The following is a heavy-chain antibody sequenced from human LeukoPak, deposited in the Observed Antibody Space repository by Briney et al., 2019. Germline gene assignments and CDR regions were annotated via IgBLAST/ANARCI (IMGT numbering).Heavy chain of an antibody. CDR2: IYHSGST. CDR3: ARESITMIVVVPV. CDR1: GGSISSGSYY. V-gene: IGHV4-30-2*01. D-gene: IGHD3-22*01. J-gene: IGHJ3*01. Sequence: PSETLSLTCTVSGGSISSGSYYWSWIRQPPGKGLEWIGYIYHSGSTNYNPSLKSRVTISVDRSKNQFSLKLSSVTAADTAVYYCARESITMIVVVPVWGQGTMVTVSS.